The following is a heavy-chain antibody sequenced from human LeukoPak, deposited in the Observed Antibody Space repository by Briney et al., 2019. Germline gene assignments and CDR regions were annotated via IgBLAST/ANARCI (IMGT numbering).Heavy chain of an antibody. Sequence: GESLQISCKGSGYSFTNYWIGWVRQMPGKGLKWMGIIYPGDSDAIYSPSFQGQVTISADKSISTAYLQWSSLKASDTAMYYCARRRDLYSGSYYPFDYWGQGTLVTVSS. CDR3: ARRRDLYSGSYYPFDY. V-gene: IGHV5-51*01. D-gene: IGHD1-26*01. J-gene: IGHJ4*02. CDR2: IYPGDSDA. CDR1: GYSFTNYW.